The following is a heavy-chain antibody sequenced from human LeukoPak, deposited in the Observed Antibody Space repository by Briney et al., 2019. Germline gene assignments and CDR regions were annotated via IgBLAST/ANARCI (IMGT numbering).Heavy chain of an antibody. CDR2: IKQDGSDK. J-gene: IGHJ4*01. V-gene: IGHV3-7*03. CDR3: ATSRTNDY. Sequence: PGGSLRLSCAASGFTFSSYWMSWVRQAPGKGLEWVAIIKQDGSDKYYVGSVKGRFAISRDNAEKSLYLQMNSLRAEDTAVYYCATSRTNDYWGHGTLVTVSS. CDR1: GFTFSSYW. D-gene: IGHD1-14*01.